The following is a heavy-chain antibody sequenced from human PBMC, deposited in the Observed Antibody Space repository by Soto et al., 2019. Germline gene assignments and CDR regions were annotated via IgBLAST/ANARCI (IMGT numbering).Heavy chain of an antibody. V-gene: IGHV3-33*01. Sequence: PGGSLRLSCAASGFTFSSYGMHWVRQAPGKGLEWVAVIWYDGSNKYYADSVKGRFTISRDNSKNTLYLQMNSLKPDDTAVYYCVGGPLGYSYGRLWGQGTLVTVSS. CDR2: IWYDGSNK. CDR3: VGGPLGYSYGRL. CDR1: GFTFSSYG. J-gene: IGHJ4*02. D-gene: IGHD5-18*01.